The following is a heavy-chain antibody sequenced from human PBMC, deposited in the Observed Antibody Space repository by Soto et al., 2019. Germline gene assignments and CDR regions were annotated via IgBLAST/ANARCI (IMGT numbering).Heavy chain of an antibody. D-gene: IGHD3-10*01. J-gene: IGHJ6*02. CDR1: GGSISSSSYY. V-gene: IGHV4-39*01. CDR3: DAGLYYYYSMDV. CDR2: IYYSGST. Sequence: PSETLSLTCTVSGGSISSSSYYWGWIRQPPGKGLEWIGSIYYSGSTYYNPSLKSRVTISVDTSKNQFSLKLSSVTAADTAVYYCDAGLYYYYSMDVWGQGTTVTVSS.